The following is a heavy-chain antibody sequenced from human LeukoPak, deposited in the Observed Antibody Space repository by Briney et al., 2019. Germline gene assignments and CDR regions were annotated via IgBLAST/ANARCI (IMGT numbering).Heavy chain of an antibody. J-gene: IGHJ6*02. CDR1: GFTFDDYA. Sequence: PGGSLRLSCAASGFTFDDYAMHWVRQAPGKGLEWVAVISYDGSNKYYADSVKGRFTISRDNSKNTLYLQMNSLRAEDTAVYYCSRGSFITIFGVVLWGQGTTVTVSS. CDR3: SRGSFITIFGVVL. D-gene: IGHD3-3*01. CDR2: ISYDGSNK. V-gene: IGHV3-30-3*01.